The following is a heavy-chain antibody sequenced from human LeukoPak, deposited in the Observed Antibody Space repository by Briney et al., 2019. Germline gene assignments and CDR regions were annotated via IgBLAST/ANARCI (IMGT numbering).Heavy chain of an antibody. CDR3: ARTQYSSSSNWFDP. V-gene: IGHV4-4*07. CDR2: IYTSGST. D-gene: IGHD6-13*01. Sequence: SETLSLTCTVSGGSISSYYWSWIRQPAGKGLEWIGRIYTSGSTNYNPSLKSRVTMSVDTSKNQFSLKLSSVTAADTAVYYCARTQYSSSSNWFDPWGQGTLVTVSS. CDR1: GGSISSYY. J-gene: IGHJ5*02.